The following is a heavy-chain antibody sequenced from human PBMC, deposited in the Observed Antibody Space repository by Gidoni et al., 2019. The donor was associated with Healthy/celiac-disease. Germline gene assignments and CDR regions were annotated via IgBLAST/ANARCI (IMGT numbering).Heavy chain of an antibody. J-gene: IGHJ4*02. CDR1: GFTFSSYS. CDR2: ISSSSSYR. D-gene: IGHD6-6*01. V-gene: IGHV3-21*01. Sequence: EVQLVESGGGLVKPGGSLRLSCAASGFTFSSYSMNCVRQAPGKGLEGVSSISSSSSYRYYADSVEGRFTISRDNAKNSLYLQMNSQRAEDTAVYYCARDRAALDYWGQGTLVTVSS. CDR3: ARDRAALDY.